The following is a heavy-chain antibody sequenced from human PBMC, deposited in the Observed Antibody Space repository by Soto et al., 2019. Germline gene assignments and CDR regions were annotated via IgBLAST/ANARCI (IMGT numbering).Heavy chain of an antibody. CDR2: IYSDDST. V-gene: IGHV3-53*01. J-gene: IGHJ5*02. Sequence: VQLVESGGGLIQPGGSLRLSCAASGFTLSANYMSWVRQAPGKGLEWVSVIYSDDSTYYADSVKGRFTISRDNSKNTLFLQMNSLRAEDTAVYYRARSYSTSLNWFDPWGQGTLVSVSS. CDR1: GFTLSANY. CDR3: ARSYSTSLNWFDP. D-gene: IGHD2-2*01.